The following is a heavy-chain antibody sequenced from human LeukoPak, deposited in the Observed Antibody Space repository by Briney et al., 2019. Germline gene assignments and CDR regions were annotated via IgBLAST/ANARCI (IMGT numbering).Heavy chain of an antibody. CDR1: GFTFDDYA. CDR2: ISWNSGSI. CDR3: AKDLGSSGWPRGAFDI. D-gene: IGHD6-19*01. V-gene: IGHV3-9*01. Sequence: GGSLRLCCAASGFTFDDYAMHWVRQAPGKGLEWVSGISWNSGSIGYADSVKGRFTISRDNAKNSLYLQMNSLRAEDTALYYCAKDLGSSGWPRGAFDIWGQGTMVTVSS. J-gene: IGHJ3*02.